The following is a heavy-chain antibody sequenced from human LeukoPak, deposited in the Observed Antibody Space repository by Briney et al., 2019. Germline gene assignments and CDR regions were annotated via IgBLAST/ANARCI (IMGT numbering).Heavy chain of an antibody. J-gene: IGHJ4*02. D-gene: IGHD3-16*02. Sequence: GGSLRLSCAASGFTFSSYSMNWVRQAPGKGLEWVSYISSSSSTIYYADSVKGRFTISRDNAKNSLYLQMNSLRDEDTAVYYCAREEREYDYVWGSYRLPLYWGQGTLVTVSS. CDR3: AREEREYDYVWGSYRLPLY. CDR2: ISSSSSTI. V-gene: IGHV3-48*02. CDR1: GFTFSSYS.